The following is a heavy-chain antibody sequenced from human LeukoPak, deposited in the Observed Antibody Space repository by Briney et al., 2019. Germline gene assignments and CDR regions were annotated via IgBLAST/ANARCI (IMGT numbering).Heavy chain of an antibody. CDR1: GFTFSSYA. V-gene: IGHV3-23*01. D-gene: IGHD5-12*01. CDR2: ISGGGDST. CDR3: AKDGGYDFDY. J-gene: IGHJ4*02. Sequence: HPGGSLRLSCAASGFTFSSYAMSWVRQAPGEGLEWVSAISGGGDSTYYADSVKGRFTISRDNSKNTLYLQMNSLRAEDTAVYYCAKDGGYDFDYWGQGTLVTVSS.